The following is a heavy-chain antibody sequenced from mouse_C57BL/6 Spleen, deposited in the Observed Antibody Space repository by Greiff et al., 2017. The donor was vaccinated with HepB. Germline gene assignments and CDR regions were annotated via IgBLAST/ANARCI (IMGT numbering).Heavy chain of an antibody. Sequence: QVQLQQSGAELVKPGASVKLSCKASGYTFTSYWMQWVKQRPGQGLEWIGEIDPSDSYTNYNQKFKGKATLTVDTSSSTAYMQLSSLTSEDSAVYYCARWDYYGSSPWFAYWGQGTLVTVSA. CDR3: ARWDYYGSSPWFAY. CDR1: GYTFTSYW. CDR2: IDPSDSYT. J-gene: IGHJ3*01. D-gene: IGHD1-1*01. V-gene: IGHV1-50*01.